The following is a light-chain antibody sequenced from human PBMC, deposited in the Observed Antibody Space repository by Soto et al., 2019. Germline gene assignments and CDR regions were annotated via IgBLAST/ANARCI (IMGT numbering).Light chain of an antibody. CDR1: NSDVGSYTL. CDR3: CSYAGSSTQSYV. CDR2: EVS. J-gene: IGLJ1*01. V-gene: IGLV2-23*02. Sequence: QSALTQPASVSGSPGQSITISCTGTNSDVGSYTLVSWYQQHPGKAPKVIIYEVSERPSGVSDRFSGSKSGNTASLMISGLQAEDEADYYCCSYAGSSTQSYVFGSGTKVTVL.